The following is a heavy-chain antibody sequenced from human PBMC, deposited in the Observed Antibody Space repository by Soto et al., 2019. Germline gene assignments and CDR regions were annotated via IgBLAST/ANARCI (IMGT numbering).Heavy chain of an antibody. V-gene: IGHV4-39*01. Sequence: PSETLSLTCTVSGGSISSSSYYWGWIRQPPGKGLEWIGSIYYSGSTYYNPPLKSRVTISVDTSKNQFSLKLSSVTAADTAVYYCARRDSSGYYIYFVYWGQGTLVTVSS. CDR2: IYYSGST. CDR1: GGSISSSSYY. CDR3: ARRDSSGYYIYFVY. D-gene: IGHD3-22*01. J-gene: IGHJ4*02.